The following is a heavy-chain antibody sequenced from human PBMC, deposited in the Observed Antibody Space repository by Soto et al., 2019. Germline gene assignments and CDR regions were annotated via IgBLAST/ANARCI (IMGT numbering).Heavy chain of an antibody. V-gene: IGHV4-30-2*01. CDR3: ARGGDYYNWFDP. J-gene: IGHJ5*02. CDR1: GGSVSGGSYC. CDR2: IYHSGST. D-gene: IGHD2-21*02. Sequence: SETLSLTCTVSGGSVSGGSYCWSWIRQPPGKGLEWIGYIYHSGSTYYNPSLKSRVTISVDRSKNQFSLKLSSVTAADTAVYYCARGGDYYNWFDPWGQGTLVTVSS.